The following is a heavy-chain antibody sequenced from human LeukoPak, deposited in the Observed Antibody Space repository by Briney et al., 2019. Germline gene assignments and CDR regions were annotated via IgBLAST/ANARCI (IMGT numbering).Heavy chain of an antibody. D-gene: IGHD6-13*01. Sequence: SETLSLTCTVSGGSISSFYWNWIRQPAGKGLEWIGRMFASGSTIYNPSLTSRVTMSVDASKNHIYLSLSSVTAADTAVYYCARGFQYSSSWYEGFDPWGQGILVTVSS. J-gene: IGHJ5*02. V-gene: IGHV4-4*07. CDR2: MFASGST. CDR3: ARGFQYSSSWYEGFDP. CDR1: GGSISSFY.